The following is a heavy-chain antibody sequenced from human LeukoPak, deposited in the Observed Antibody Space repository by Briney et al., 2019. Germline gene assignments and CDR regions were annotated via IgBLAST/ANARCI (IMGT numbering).Heavy chain of an antibody. D-gene: IGHD4-17*01. Sequence: GGSLRLSCAASGFTFSSYWMSWVRQAPGKGLEWVANIKQDGSEKYYVDSVKGRFTISRDNAKNSLYLQMNSLRAEDTAVYYCARAGNDYGDYFATYYYYYYMDVWGKGTTVTVSS. CDR3: ARAGNDYGDYFATYYYYYYMDV. CDR2: IKQDGSEK. V-gene: IGHV3-7*01. J-gene: IGHJ6*03. CDR1: GFTFSSYW.